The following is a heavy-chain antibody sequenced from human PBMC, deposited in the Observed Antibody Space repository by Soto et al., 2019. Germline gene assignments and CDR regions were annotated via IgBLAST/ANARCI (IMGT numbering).Heavy chain of an antibody. Sequence: GGSLRLSCAASGFTFSGSAMHWVRQASGKGLEWVGRIRSKANSYATAYAASVKGRFTISRDDSKNTAYLQMNSLKTEDTAVYYCTRPQTTGKTRAFDIWGQGTMVTVSS. V-gene: IGHV3-73*01. CDR3: TRPQTTGKTRAFDI. CDR2: IRSKANSYAT. J-gene: IGHJ3*02. CDR1: GFTFSGSA.